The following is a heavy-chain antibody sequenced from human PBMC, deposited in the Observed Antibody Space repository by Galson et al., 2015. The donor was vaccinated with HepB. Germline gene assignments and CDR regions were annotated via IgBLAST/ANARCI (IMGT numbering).Heavy chain of an antibody. CDR3: GRGGFRAVAGTKGDY. CDR2: TSYDGSNS. CDR1: RFSVSDYA. Sequence: SLRLSCAASRFSVSDYAMYWVRQAPGKGLEWVAVTSYDGSNSYYGDFVRGRFTISRDNSKNTFYLQMKSVRTEDTAVYYCGRGGFRAVAGTKGDYWGQGTLVVVSS. J-gene: IGHJ4*02. V-gene: IGHV3-30-3*01. D-gene: IGHD6-19*01.